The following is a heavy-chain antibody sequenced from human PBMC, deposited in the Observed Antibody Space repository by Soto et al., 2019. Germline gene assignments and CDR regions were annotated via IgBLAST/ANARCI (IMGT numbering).Heavy chain of an antibody. V-gene: IGHV1-3*01. D-gene: IGHD4-17*01. Sequence: VQLLQSGAGVKKRGASGKVSCRASGYTFTSYAMHWVRQAAGQRLEWMGWINAGNGNTKYSQKFQGSVNITRDTSASTAYMELSSMRSADTAGYDCARDTAPSDVWGQGTTVTVSS. CDR3: ARDTAPSDV. CDR1: GYTFTSYA. J-gene: IGHJ6*01. CDR2: INAGNGNT.